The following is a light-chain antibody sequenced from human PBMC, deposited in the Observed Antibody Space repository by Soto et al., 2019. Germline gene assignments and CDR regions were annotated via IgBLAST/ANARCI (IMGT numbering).Light chain of an antibody. V-gene: IGLV1-40*01. Sequence: QSVLTQPPSVSGAPGQRVTISCTGSSSNIGAGYGVHWYQHLPGTAPKLLIYGNSNRPSGVPDRFSSSKSGPSASLAITGLQANDEADYYCQSYDSSLSAPYVFGTGTKVTVL. J-gene: IGLJ1*01. CDR2: GNS. CDR1: SSNIGAGYG. CDR3: QSYDSSLSAPYV.